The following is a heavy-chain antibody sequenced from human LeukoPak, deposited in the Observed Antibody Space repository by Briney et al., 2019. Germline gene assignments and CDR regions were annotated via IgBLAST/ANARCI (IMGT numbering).Heavy chain of an antibody. CDR3: SRGVHDYGDSNYYFDQ. Sequence: PGGSLRLSCTASGFTFGEDAWSWFRQAPGKGLEWICFIRKKDYCETADYAASVSVRFTISRDDDKSIAYLQMNSLKTEGTDLYLCSRGVHDYGDSNYYFDQWGRGTLVTVSS. V-gene: IGHV3-49*03. CDR2: IRKKDYCETA. J-gene: IGHJ4*02. D-gene: IGHD4-17*01. CDR1: GFTFGEDA.